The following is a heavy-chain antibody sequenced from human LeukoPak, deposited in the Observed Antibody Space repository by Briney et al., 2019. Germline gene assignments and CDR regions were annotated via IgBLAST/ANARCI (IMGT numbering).Heavy chain of an antibody. J-gene: IGHJ3*02. CDR1: GFAFGSYD. D-gene: IGHD6-19*01. CDR2: ISRSGSYI. Sequence: GGSLRLSCAASGFAFGSYDMNWVRQAPGRGLTWVASISRSGSYIYNAVPLKGRFTISRDTAKNSLYLQMNSLRVDDTAVYYCVRGGLAGSVAFDIWGQGTMVTVSS. CDR3: VRGGLAGSVAFDI. V-gene: IGHV3-21*01.